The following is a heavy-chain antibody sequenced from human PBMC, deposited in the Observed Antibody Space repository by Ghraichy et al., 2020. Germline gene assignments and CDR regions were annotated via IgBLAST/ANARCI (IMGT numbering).Heavy chain of an antibody. Sequence: ASVKVSCKASGYTFTSYGISWVRQAPGQGLEWMGWISAYNGNTNYAQKLQGRVTMTTDTSTSTAYMELRSLRSDDTAVYYCARDRKYDFWSGYFLGYYYYYGMDVWGQGTTVTVSS. CDR2: ISAYNGNT. CDR1: GYTFTSYG. V-gene: IGHV1-18*01. J-gene: IGHJ6*02. CDR3: ARDRKYDFWSGYFLGYYYYYGMDV. D-gene: IGHD3-3*01.